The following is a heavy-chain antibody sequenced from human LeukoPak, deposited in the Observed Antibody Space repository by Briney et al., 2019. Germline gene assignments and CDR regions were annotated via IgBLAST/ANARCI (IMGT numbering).Heavy chain of an antibody. CDR3: ATNGWYCLDH. CDR1: GGAFGDYH. J-gene: IGHJ1*01. D-gene: IGHD6-19*01. CDR2: INHSGTT. Sequence: SETLSLTCGVYGGAFGDYHWSWIRQPPGKGLEWIGEINHSGTTHYNPSLKHKVTMSVDTSKTQFSLKFISVTAADTAVYYCATNGWYCLDHWGQGALVTVSS. V-gene: IGHV4-34*01.